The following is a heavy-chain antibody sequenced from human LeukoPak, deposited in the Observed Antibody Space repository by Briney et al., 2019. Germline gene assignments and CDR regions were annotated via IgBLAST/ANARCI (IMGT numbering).Heavy chain of an antibody. J-gene: IGHJ6*03. Sequence: GWSLRLSCAASGFTLSSYGMHWVGHAPGKGLGWVAFIRYDGSNKYYADSVKGRFTISRDNSKNTLYLQMNSLRAEDTAVYYCAKSGTLLSYYYYMDVWGKGTTVTVSS. CDR3: AKSGTLLSYYYYMDV. V-gene: IGHV3-30*02. CDR2: IRYDGSNK. CDR1: GFTLSSYG. D-gene: IGHD1-1*01.